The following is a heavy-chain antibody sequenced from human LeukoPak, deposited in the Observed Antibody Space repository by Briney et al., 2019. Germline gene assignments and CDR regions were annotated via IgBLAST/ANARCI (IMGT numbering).Heavy chain of an antibody. Sequence: PSETLSLTCAVSGYSISSGYYWGWIRQPPGKGLEWIGSIYHSGSTYYNPSLKSRVTISVDTSKNQFSLKLSPVTAADTAAYYCARMAEKYYYYYYMDVWGKGTTVTVSS. CDR1: GYSISSGYY. D-gene: IGHD5-24*01. V-gene: IGHV4-38-2*01. CDR2: IYHSGST. J-gene: IGHJ6*03. CDR3: ARMAEKYYYYYYMDV.